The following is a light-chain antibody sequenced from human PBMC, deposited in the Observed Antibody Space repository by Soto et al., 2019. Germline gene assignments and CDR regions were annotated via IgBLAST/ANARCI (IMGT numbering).Light chain of an antibody. CDR1: SSDVGGYNY. J-gene: IGLJ1*01. CDR3: SSFTSAYTFV. Sequence: LTQPASVSGSPGQWIAISCTGTSSDVGGYNYVSWYQQHPGKAPKLLISEVSIRPSGVSDRFSGSKSGNTASLTISGLQTEDEADYYCSSFTSAYTFVFGSGTKVTVL. V-gene: IGLV2-14*01. CDR2: EVS.